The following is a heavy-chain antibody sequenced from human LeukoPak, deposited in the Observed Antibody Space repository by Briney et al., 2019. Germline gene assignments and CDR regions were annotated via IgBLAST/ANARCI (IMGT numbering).Heavy chain of an antibody. J-gene: IGHJ6*03. D-gene: IGHD3-22*01. CDR3: AREFRVIVVAHYYYYMDV. Sequence: SETLSLTCTVSGGSISSSSYYWGWIRQPPGKGLEWIGSIYYSGSTYYNPSLKSRVTISVDTSKNQFSLKLSSVTAADTAVYYCAREFRVIVVAHYYYYMDVWGKGTTVTVSS. V-gene: IGHV4-39*07. CDR1: GGSISSSSYY. CDR2: IYYSGST.